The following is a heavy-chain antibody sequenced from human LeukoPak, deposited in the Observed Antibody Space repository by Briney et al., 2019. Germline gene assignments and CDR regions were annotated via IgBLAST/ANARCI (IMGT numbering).Heavy chain of an antibody. V-gene: IGHV3-21*01. Sequence: GGSLRLSCAASGFTFSSYSMNWVRQAPGKGLEWVSSISSSSSYIYYADSVKGRFTISRDNAKNSLYLQMNSLRAEDTAVYYCARFGFGEGYYYYMDVWGKGTTVTVSS. CDR2: ISSSSSYI. D-gene: IGHD3-10*01. J-gene: IGHJ6*03. CDR3: ARFGFGEGYYYYMDV. CDR1: GFTFSSYS.